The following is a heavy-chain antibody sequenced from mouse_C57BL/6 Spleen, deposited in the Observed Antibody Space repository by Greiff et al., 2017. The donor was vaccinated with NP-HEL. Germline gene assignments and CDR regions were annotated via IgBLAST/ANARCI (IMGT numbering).Heavy chain of an antibody. V-gene: IGHV2-2*01. Sequence: VKLVESGPGLVQPSQSLSITCTVSGFSLTSYGVHWVRQSPGKGLEWLGVIWSGGSTDYNAAFISRLSISKDNSKSQVFFKMNSLQADDTAIYYCARKDYYGSSVYWYFDVWGTGTTVTVSS. CDR3: ARKDYYGSSVYWYFDV. D-gene: IGHD1-1*01. CDR1: GFSLTSYG. J-gene: IGHJ1*03. CDR2: IWSGGST.